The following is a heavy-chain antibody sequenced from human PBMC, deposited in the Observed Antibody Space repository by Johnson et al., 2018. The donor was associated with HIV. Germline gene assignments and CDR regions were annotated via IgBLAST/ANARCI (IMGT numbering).Heavy chain of an antibody. CDR1: GFTFDDYG. V-gene: IGHV3-15*01. CDR3: TTCDSLVSGAFDI. J-gene: IGHJ3*02. CDR2: IKSKTDGGTT. Sequence: VQLVESGGGLVQPGGSLRLSCAASGFTFDDYGMSWVRQAPGKGLEWVGRIKSKTDGGTTDYAAPVKGRFTISRDDSKNTLYLQMNRLKTEDTAVYYCTTCDSLVSGAFDIWGQGTMVTVSS. D-gene: IGHD6-13*01.